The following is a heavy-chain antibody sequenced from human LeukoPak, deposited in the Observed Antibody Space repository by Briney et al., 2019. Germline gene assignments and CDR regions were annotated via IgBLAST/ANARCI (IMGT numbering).Heavy chain of an antibody. CDR2: IYSGGIT. V-gene: IGHV3-66*01. Sequence: PGGSLRLSCAASGFTVSSNYMSWVRQAPGKGLEWVSVIYSGGITYYADSVKGRSSISRDNSKNTLYLQMNSLRAEDTAVYYCARDGYGGNFFDYWGQGTLVTVSS. D-gene: IGHD4-23*01. CDR1: GFTVSSNY. J-gene: IGHJ4*02. CDR3: ARDGYGGNFFDY.